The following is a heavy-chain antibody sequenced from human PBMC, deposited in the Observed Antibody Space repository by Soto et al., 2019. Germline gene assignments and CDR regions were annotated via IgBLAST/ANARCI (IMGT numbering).Heavy chain of an antibody. J-gene: IGHJ4*02. CDR2: IYPGDSDT. CDR3: SRSSGHEYYFDY. Sequence: PGACLKSSCKGSGYSFTSYWIAWVRQMPGKGLEWMGIIYPGDSDTRYRPSFQGQVTISADKSISTAYLQWSSLQASDTAVYYCSRSSGHEYYFDYWGQGTLVTVYS. D-gene: IGHD6-19*01. V-gene: IGHV5-51*01. CDR1: GYSFTSYW.